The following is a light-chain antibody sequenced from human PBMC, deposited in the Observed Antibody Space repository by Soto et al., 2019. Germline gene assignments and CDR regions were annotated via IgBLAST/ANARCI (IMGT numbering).Light chain of an antibody. CDR1: SSDIGAYDY. CDR2: EVN. V-gene: IGLV2-14*03. CDR3: CLSPGSLTWL. Sequence: QSVLTQPASLSGSPGQSITISCTGTSSDIGAYDYVSWFQQHPGKAPKLMIYEVNNRPSGVPDRFSGSKSGSTASLTISGLQAEDEAEYYCCLSPGSLTWLFGGGTKLTVL. J-gene: IGLJ3*02.